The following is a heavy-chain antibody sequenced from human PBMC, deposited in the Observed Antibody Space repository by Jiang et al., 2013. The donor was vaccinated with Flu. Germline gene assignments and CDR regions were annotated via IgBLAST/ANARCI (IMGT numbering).Heavy chain of an antibody. V-gene: IGHV1-69*06. J-gene: IGHJ6*02. D-gene: IGHD3-9*01. Sequence: GAEVKKPGSSVTVSCKTSGGTFNFYGFSWVRQAPGQGLEWMGGIIPIFGTAHYGQRSRDRLTITADMSSNTAYMELSGLRSEDTAVYYCARGRHEWNGRSTGYYPYYYYYAMDVWGQGTTVTVSS. CDR3: ARGRHEWNGRSTGYYPYYYYYAMDV. CDR1: GGTFNFYG. CDR2: IIPIFGTA.